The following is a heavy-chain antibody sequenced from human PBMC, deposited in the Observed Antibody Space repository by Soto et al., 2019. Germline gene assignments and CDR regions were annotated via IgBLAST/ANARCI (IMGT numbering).Heavy chain of an antibody. D-gene: IGHD2-2*01. Sequence: PSETLSLTCTVSGGSISSGGYYWSWIRQHPGKGLEWIGYIYYSGSTYYNPSLKSRVTISVDTSKNQFSLKLSSVTAADTAVYYCARGGCGSSTSCYFLLYYGMDVWGQGTTVTVSS. CDR3: ARGGCGSSTSCYFLLYYGMDV. J-gene: IGHJ6*02. V-gene: IGHV4-31*03. CDR2: IYYSGST. CDR1: GGSISSGGYY.